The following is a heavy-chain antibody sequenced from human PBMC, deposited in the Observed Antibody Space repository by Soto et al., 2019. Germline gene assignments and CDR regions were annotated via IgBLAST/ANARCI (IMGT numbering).Heavy chain of an antibody. D-gene: IGHD6-13*01. Sequence: EVQLVESGGGLVQPGGSLRHSCAASGFTFSSYWMHWVRQAPGKGLVWVSRISSDGSSTSYADSVKGRFTISRDNAKNTLYLQMRSLRAEDTAMYYCARDVRGIPYYWGQGTLVTVSS. CDR3: ARDVRGIPYY. J-gene: IGHJ4*02. V-gene: IGHV3-74*01. CDR2: ISSDGSST. CDR1: GFTFSSYW.